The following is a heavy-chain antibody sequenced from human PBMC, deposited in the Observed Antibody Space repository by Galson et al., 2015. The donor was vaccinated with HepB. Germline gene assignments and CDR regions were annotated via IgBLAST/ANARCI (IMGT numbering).Heavy chain of an antibody. D-gene: IGHD3-22*01. V-gene: IGHV3-23*01. Sequence: SLRLSCAASGFTFSNYAMAWVRQAPGKGLEWVSSIGGSTGSTNYADSVKGRFSISRDNSKNTLYVQMNSLRAEDTAVYYCAKGDYYDSSDLDYWGQGTLVIVSS. CDR2: IGGSTGST. CDR3: AKGDYYDSSDLDY. J-gene: IGHJ4*02. CDR1: GFTFSNYA.